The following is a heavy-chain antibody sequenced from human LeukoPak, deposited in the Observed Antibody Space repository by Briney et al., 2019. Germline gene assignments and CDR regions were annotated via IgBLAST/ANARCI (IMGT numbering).Heavy chain of an antibody. D-gene: IGHD6-25*01. CDR3: ATPGGLDSYSAAALDY. J-gene: IGHJ4*02. CDR2: ISGSGDTI. V-gene: IGHV3-11*01. CDR1: GFTFSDYY. Sequence: PGTSLRLSCAASGFTFSDYYMSWIRQVPGKGLEYISYISGSGDTIYYADSVKGRFTISRDNAKNLVYLQMKSLRAEDTAVYYCATPGGLDSYSAAALDYWGQGTLVTVSS.